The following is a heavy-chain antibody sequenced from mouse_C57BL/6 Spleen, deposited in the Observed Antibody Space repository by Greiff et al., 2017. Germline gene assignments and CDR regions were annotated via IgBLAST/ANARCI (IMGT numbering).Heavy chain of an antibody. V-gene: IGHV1-66*01. CDR1: GYSFTSYY. J-gene: IGHJ4*01. CDR2: IYPGSGNT. D-gene: IGHD2-5*01. Sequence: VQLQQSGPELVKPGASVKISCKASGYSFTSYYIHWVKQRPGQGLEWIGWIYPGSGNTKYNEKFKGKATLTADTSSSTAYMQLSSLTSEDSAVYYCARWDSNYAMDYWGQGTSVTVSS. CDR3: ARWDSNYAMDY.